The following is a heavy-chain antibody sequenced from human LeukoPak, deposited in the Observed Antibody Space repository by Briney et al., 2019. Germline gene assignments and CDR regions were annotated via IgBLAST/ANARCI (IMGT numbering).Heavy chain of an antibody. CDR2: ISWNSGRK. J-gene: IGHJ6*03. D-gene: IGHD1-26*01. CDR3: ARDPYSGSYGNYYYYFMDV. CDR1: GFTFDDYA. Sequence: PGGSLRLSCAASGFTFDDYAMHWVRQAPGKGLEWVSGISWNSGRKGYADSVKGRFTISRDNAKNSLYLQMNSLRAEDTAVYYCARDPYSGSYGNYYYYFMDVWGKGTTVTVSS. V-gene: IGHV3-9*01.